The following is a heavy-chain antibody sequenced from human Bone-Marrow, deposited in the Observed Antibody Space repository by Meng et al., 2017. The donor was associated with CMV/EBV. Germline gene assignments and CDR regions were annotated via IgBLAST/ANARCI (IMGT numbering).Heavy chain of an antibody. Sequence: ASVKVSCKVSGYTLTELSMHWVRQAPGKGLEWMGGFDPEDGETIYAQKFQGRVTMTEDTSTDTAYMELSSLRSDDTAVYYCARRLYCSSTSCFELEPWGQGTLVTFSS. CDR1: GYTLTELS. CDR3: ARRLYCSSTSCFELEP. CDR2: FDPEDGET. J-gene: IGHJ4*02. V-gene: IGHV1-24*01. D-gene: IGHD2-2*01.